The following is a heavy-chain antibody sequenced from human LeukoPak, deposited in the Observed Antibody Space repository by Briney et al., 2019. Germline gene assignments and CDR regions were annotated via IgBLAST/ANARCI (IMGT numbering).Heavy chain of an antibody. CDR1: GGSISSYY. Sequence: PSETLSLTCTVSGGSISSYYWSWLRQPPGKGLEWIGYIYYSGSTNYNPSLKSRVTISVDTSKNQFSLKLSSVTAADTAVYYCARDQGVYDSSGYYYGVWFDPWGQGTLVTVSS. CDR3: ARDQGVYDSSGYYYGVWFDP. J-gene: IGHJ5*02. CDR2: IYYSGST. V-gene: IGHV4-59*01. D-gene: IGHD3-22*01.